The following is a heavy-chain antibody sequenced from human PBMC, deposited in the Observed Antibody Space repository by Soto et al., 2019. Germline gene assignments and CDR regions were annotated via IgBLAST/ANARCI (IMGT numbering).Heavy chain of an antibody. CDR1: GYTFTGYY. V-gene: IGHV1-2*04. Sequence: ASVKFSCKASGYTFTGYYMHWVRQAPGQGLEWMGWINPNSGGTNYAQKFQGWVTMTRDTSISTAYMELSRLRSDDTAVYYCARGGTPTPGELLYRVWDYYGMDVWGQGTTVTVSS. CDR3: ARGGTPTPGELLYRVWDYYGMDV. CDR2: INPNSGGT. D-gene: IGHD3-10*01. J-gene: IGHJ6*02.